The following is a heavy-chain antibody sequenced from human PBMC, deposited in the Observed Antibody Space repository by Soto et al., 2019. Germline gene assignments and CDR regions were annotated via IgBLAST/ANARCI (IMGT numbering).Heavy chain of an antibody. J-gene: IGHJ4*02. V-gene: IGHV3-53*01. CDR3: ARVTTFYDILTSSYALNYFDY. CDR2: IYAGGNT. CDR1: GFSVTSNY. D-gene: IGHD3-9*01. Sequence: GGSLRVSCAASGFSVTSNYMTWVRQAPGKGLECVSVIYAGGNTYYPDSVKGRFTISSDNSKNTLFLQMNNLRAEDTAVYYCARVTTFYDILTSSYALNYFDYWGQGTRVTVSS.